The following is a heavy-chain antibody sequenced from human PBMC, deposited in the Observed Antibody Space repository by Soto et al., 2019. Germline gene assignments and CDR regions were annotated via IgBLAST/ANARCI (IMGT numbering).Heavy chain of an antibody. V-gene: IGHV3-72*01. J-gene: IGHJ4*02. CDR3: TRCITVTTSADY. CDR2: SRDSGDSYST. D-gene: IGHD1-7*01. CDR1: GFTFSDYY. Sequence: EVQLVESGGGLVQPGGSLRLSCAGSGFTFSDYYIEWVRQAPGKGLEWVCRSRDSGDSYSTDYAASVKGRFTISRDASKNSLFLQMNSLKTEDTAVYYCTRCITVTTSADYWGQGTLFTVSS.